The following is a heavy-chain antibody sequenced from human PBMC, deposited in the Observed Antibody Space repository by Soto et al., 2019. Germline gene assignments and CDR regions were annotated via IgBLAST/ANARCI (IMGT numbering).Heavy chain of an antibody. CDR1: GGSISSSNW. Sequence: SETLSLTCAVSGGSISSSNWWSWVRQPPGKGLEWIGEIYHSGSTNYNPSLKSRVTISVDKSKNQFSLKLSSVTAADTAVYYCARVRGDYYYGMDVWGQGTKVTVSS. V-gene: IGHV4-4*02. CDR2: IYHSGST. J-gene: IGHJ6*02. CDR3: ARVRGDYYYGMDV.